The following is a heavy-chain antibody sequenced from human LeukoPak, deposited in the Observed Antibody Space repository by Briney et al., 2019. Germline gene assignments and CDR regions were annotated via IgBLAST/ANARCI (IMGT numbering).Heavy chain of an antibody. Sequence: SETLSLTCVVSGGSVSGYYWGWIRQPPGRGLEWIGYVYYSGSTNYNPSFKSRITISVDTSRNQFSLQLSSVTAADTAVYYCARIHRYCSGGACYVLDNWGQGTLVAVSS. D-gene: IGHD2-15*01. V-gene: IGHV4-59*02. CDR2: VYYSGST. CDR1: GGSVSGYY. CDR3: ARIHRYCSGGACYVLDN. J-gene: IGHJ4*02.